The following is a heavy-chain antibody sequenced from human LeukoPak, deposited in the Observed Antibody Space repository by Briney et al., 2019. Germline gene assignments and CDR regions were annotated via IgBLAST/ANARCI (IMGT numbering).Heavy chain of an antibody. V-gene: IGHV5-10-1*01. J-gene: IGHJ4*02. CDR3: AALQWRPGPYFDY. D-gene: IGHD6-19*01. CDR2: IDPSDSYT. CDR1: GYSFTSYW. Sequence: LGESLKISCKGSGYSFTSYWIGWVRQMPGKGLEWMGRIDPSDSYTNYSPSFQGHVTISADKSISTAYLQWSSLRSEDTAVYYCAALQWRPGPYFDYWGQGTLVTVSS.